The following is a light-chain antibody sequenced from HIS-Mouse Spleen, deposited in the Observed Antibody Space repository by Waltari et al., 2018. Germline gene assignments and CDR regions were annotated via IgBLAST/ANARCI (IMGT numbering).Light chain of an antibody. V-gene: IGLV2-23*01. CDR3: CSYAGSSTWV. CDR2: EGS. CDR1: RINFGCYHL. Sequence: QSALTQPASVSGSPGSPITIPSPGPRINFGCYHLVSRYQQHPGKAPKLMIYEGSKRPSGVSNRFSGSKSGNTASLTISGLQAEDEADYYCCSYAGSSTWVFGGGTKLTVL. J-gene: IGLJ3*02.